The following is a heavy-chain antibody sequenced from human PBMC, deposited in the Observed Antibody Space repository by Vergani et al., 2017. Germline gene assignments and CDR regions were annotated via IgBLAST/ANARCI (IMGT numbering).Heavy chain of an antibody. CDR1: GGSFSGYY. J-gene: IGHJ6*03. CDR2: INHSVST. D-gene: IGHD3-3*01. CDR3: ARGVLRFLVWLSYCYYYIVV. Sequence: QVQLQQWGAGLLKPSETLSLTCAVYGGSFSGYYWSWIRQPPGRGLEWIGEINHSVSTNYNPSLKSRVTISVDTSKNQFSLRLSSVTAAGTAVYYCARGVLRFLVWLSYCYYYIVVWSKGSTVSV. V-gene: IGHV4-34*01.